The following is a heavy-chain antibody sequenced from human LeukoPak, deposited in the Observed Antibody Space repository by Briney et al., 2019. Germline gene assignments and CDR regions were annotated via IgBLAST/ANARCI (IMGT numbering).Heavy chain of an antibody. CDR3: ATKAAPSRANPFDY. Sequence: PGGSLRLSCAASGFTFSNFWMSWVRQAPGKGLEWVANISRDGSEKNYAGSVKGRFTISRDNAKNSLYLQMDSLRAEDTAVYYCATKAAPSRANPFDYWGQGTLVTVSS. D-gene: IGHD3-10*01. J-gene: IGHJ4*02. CDR2: ISRDGSEK. CDR1: GFTFSNFW. V-gene: IGHV3-7*01.